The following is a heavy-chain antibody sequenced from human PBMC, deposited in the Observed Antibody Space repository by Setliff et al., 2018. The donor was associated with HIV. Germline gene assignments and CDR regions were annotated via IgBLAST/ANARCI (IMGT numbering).Heavy chain of an antibody. CDR2: IYYHGST. CDR1: GGSISSTNYF. D-gene: IGHD3-16*01. V-gene: IGHV4-39*01. J-gene: IGHJ4*02. Sequence: SETLSLTCTVSGGSISSTNYFWGWIRQPPGKGLERIGTIYYHGSTYYNPSLKSRVTISIDTSKNQFSLQLTSVTAADTAVYYCVNPSGAMGDFDSWGQGTLVTSP. CDR3: VNPSGAMGDFDS.